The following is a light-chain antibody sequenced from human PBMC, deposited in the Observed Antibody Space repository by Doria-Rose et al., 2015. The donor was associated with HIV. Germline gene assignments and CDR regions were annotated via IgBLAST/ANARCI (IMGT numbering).Light chain of an antibody. CDR3: QQRSNWPPLT. CDR1: QSVSTY. J-gene: IGKJ4*01. CDR2: DAS. Sequence: LSPGERATLSCRASQSVSTYLAWYQQKPGQAPRLPIYDASYRATGIPARFSGSGSGTDFTLTISSLEPEDFAVYYCQQRSNWPPLTFGGGTKVEIK. V-gene: IGKV3-11*01.